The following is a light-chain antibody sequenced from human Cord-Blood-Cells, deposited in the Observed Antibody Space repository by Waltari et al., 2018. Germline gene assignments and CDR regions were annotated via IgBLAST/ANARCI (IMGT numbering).Light chain of an antibody. CDR2: DVS. V-gene: IGLV2-14*01. Sequence: QSALTQPASVSGSPGQSITISCTGTSSDVGGHNYVSWYQQHPGKAPKLMIYDVSNRPSGVSNRFSGSKSGNTASLTISVLQAEDEADYYCSSYTSSSTVVFGGGTKLTVL. CDR3: SSYTSSSTVV. J-gene: IGLJ2*01. CDR1: SSDVGGHNY.